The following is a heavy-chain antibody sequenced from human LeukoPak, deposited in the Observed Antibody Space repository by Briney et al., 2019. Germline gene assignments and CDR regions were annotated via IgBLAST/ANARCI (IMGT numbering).Heavy chain of an antibody. CDR2: IYYSGST. V-gene: IGHV4-30-4*01. Sequence: SETLSLTCTVSGGSISSGDYYWSWIRQPPGKGLEWIGYIYYSGSTYYNPSLKSRVTISVDTSKNQFSLKLSSVTAADTAVYYCARVRGYYGSGSYVIDYWGQGTLVTVSS. CDR3: ARVRGYYGSGSYVIDY. CDR1: GGSISSGDYY. D-gene: IGHD3-10*01. J-gene: IGHJ4*02.